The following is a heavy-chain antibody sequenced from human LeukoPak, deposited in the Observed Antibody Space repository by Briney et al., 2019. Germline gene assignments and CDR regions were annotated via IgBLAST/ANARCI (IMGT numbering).Heavy chain of an antibody. CDR2: INLNSGGT. V-gene: IGHV1-2*02. CDR3: ARPSFVTATTNWFDP. Sequence: GASVKVSCKASGYTFTGYYMHWVRQAPGQGLEWMGWINLNSGGTNYAQKFQGRVTMTRDTSISTAYMELSRLRSDDTAVYYCARPSFVTATTNWFDPWGQGTLVTVSS. J-gene: IGHJ5*02. D-gene: IGHD2-21*02. CDR1: GYTFTGYY.